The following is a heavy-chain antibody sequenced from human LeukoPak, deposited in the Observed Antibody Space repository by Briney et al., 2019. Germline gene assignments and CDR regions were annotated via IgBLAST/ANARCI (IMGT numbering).Heavy chain of an antibody. CDR2: TYYRSKWYN. CDR3: TREQYSSGWYVFDY. Sequence: SQTLSLTCAVSGDSFSSNSAAWNWHRQSPSRGLEWLGRTYYRSKWYNDYAVSVKSLITINPDTSKNQFSLQLNSVTPEDTAVYYCTREQYSSGWYVFDYWGQGTLVTVSS. CDR1: GDSFSSNSAA. V-gene: IGHV6-1*01. J-gene: IGHJ4*02. D-gene: IGHD6-19*01.